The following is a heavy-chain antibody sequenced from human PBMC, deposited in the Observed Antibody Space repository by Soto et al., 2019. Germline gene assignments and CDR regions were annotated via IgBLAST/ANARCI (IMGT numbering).Heavy chain of an antibody. CDR3: ARDPSLGGDWYFDL. V-gene: IGHV1-46*01. D-gene: IGHD7-27*01. Sequence: QVQLVQSGAEVKKPGASVKVSCKASGYMFTRYYLHWVRQAPGQGLEWMGIINPSGGSASYAQKFQGRITMTRDTSTSTLYMELSSLRSEDTAVYYCARDPSLGGDWYFDLWGRGTLVTVSS. CDR2: INPSGGSA. J-gene: IGHJ2*01. CDR1: GYMFTRYY.